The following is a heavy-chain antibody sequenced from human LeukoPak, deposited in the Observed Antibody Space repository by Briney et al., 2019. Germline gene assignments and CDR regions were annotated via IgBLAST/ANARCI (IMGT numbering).Heavy chain of an antibody. CDR2: IDGSGYNT. Sequence: GGSLRLSCAASGFSFNNYAMIWVRQAPGKGLEWVSAIDGSGYNTFYAVSVRGRFTISRDNSKFTLFLQMNSLRDEDTAVYHCARLAAVGPSSDYWGQGILVTISS. D-gene: IGHD6-13*01. CDR1: GFSFNNYA. V-gene: IGHV3-23*01. CDR3: ARLAAVGPSSDY. J-gene: IGHJ4*02.